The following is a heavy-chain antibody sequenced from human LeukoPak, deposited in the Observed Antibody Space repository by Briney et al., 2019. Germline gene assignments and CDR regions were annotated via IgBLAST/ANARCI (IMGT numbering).Heavy chain of an antibody. Sequence: GGSLRLSRAASGFTFSNYWVHWVRQAPGKGLVWVSRINRDGSTTNYADSVKGRFTVSRDNAKNTPNLQMNSLRAEDTAVYYCARDKKSGESSEIDYWGQGTLVTVSS. V-gene: IGHV3-74*01. J-gene: IGHJ4*02. CDR1: GFTFSNYW. CDR3: ARDKKSGESSEIDY. CDR2: INRDGSTT. D-gene: IGHD3-10*01.